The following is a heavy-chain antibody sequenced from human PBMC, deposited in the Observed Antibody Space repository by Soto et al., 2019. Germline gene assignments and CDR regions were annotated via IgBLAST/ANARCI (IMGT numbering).Heavy chain of an antibody. CDR3: ARTYYYDSSGYSVPPPDY. CDR1: GGSISSGGYY. D-gene: IGHD3-22*01. Sequence: PSETLSLTCTVSGGSISSGGYYWSWIRQHPGKGLEWIGYIYYSGSTYYNPSLKSRVTISVDTSKNQFSLKLSSVTAADTAVYYCARTYYYDSSGYSVPPPDYWGQGTLVTVS. CDR2: IYYSGST. J-gene: IGHJ4*02. V-gene: IGHV4-31*03.